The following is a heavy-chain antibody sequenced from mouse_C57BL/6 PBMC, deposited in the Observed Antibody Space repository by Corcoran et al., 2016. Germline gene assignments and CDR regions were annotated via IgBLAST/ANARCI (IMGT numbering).Heavy chain of an antibody. Sequence: EVQLQQSGPELVKPGASVKISCKDSGYTFTDYYMNWVKQSHGKSLEWIGDINPNNGGTSYNQKFKGKATLTVDKSSSTAYMELRSLTSEDSAVYYCARNLYYYGSSYYFDYWGQGTTLTVSS. D-gene: IGHD1-1*01. CDR3: ARNLYYYGSSYYFDY. V-gene: IGHV1-26*01. CDR1: GYTFTDYY. CDR2: INPNNGGT. J-gene: IGHJ2*01.